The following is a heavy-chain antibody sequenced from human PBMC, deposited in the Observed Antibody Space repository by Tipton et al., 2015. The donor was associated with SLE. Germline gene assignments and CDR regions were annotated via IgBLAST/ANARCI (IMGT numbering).Heavy chain of an antibody. CDR3: ARGRITMIRGVTSDAFDI. CDR1: GGSISSYY. D-gene: IGHD3-10*01. CDR2: IYYSGST. Sequence: TLSLTCTVSGGSISSYYWSWIRQPPGKGLEWIGYIYYSGSTKYNPSLKSRVTISVDTSKNEFSLKLTSVTAADTAVYYCARGRITMIRGVTSDAFDIWGQGTVVTVSS. J-gene: IGHJ3*02. V-gene: IGHV4-59*01.